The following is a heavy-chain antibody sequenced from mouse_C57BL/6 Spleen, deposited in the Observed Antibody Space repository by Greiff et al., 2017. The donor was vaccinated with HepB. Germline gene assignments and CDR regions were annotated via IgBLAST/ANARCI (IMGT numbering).Heavy chain of an antibody. CDR3: ARGDYYGSSTYYFDY. CDR1: GYTFTSYG. V-gene: IGHV1-81*01. Sequence: QVQLQQSGAELARPGASVKLSCKASGYTFTSYGISWVKQRNGQGLEWIGEIYPRSGNTYYNEKFKGKATLTADKSSSTAYMELRSLTSEDSAVYFCARGDYYGSSTYYFDYWGQGTTLTVSS. J-gene: IGHJ2*01. D-gene: IGHD1-1*01. CDR2: IYPRSGNT.